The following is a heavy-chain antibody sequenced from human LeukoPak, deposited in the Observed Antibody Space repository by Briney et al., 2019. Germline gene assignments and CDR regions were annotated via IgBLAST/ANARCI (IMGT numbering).Heavy chain of an antibody. CDR1: GFTFSSYA. CDR2: ISYDGSNK. Sequence: PGGSLRLSCAASGFTFSSYAMHWVRQAPGKGLEWVAVISYDGSNKYYADSVKGRFTISRDNSKNTLYLQMNSLRAEDTAVYYCASRVDGSYRDFDYWGQGTLVTVSS. V-gene: IGHV3-30-3*01. CDR3: ASRVDGSYRDFDY. D-gene: IGHD1-26*01. J-gene: IGHJ4*02.